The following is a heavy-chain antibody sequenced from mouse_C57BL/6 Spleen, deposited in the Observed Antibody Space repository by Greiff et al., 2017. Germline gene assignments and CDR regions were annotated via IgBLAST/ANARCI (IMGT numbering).Heavy chain of an antibody. CDR2: ILPGSGST. V-gene: IGHV1-9*01. D-gene: IGHD2-3*01. J-gene: IGHJ3*01. CDR3: ARRKVYDGYYWFAY. CDR1: GYTFTGYW. Sequence: VKLQESGAELMKPGASVKLSCKATGYTFTGYWIEWVKQRPGHGLEWIGEILPGSGSTNYNEKFKGKATFTADTSSNTAYMQLSILTTEDSAIYYCARRKVYDGYYWFAYWGQGTLVTVSA.